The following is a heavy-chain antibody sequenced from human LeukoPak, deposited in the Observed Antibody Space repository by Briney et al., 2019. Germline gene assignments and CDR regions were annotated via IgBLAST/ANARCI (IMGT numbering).Heavy chain of an antibody. CDR2: IYYSGST. J-gene: IGHJ4*02. Sequence: PSETLSLTCTVSGVSISSSSYYWGWIRQPPGKGLEWIGYIYYSGSTNYNPSLKSRVTISVDTSKNQFSLKLSSVTAADTAVYYCARAGWFGELSKPSSLVFDYWGQGTLVTVSS. CDR1: GVSISSSSYY. V-gene: IGHV4-61*05. D-gene: IGHD3-10*01. CDR3: ARAGWFGELSKPSSLVFDY.